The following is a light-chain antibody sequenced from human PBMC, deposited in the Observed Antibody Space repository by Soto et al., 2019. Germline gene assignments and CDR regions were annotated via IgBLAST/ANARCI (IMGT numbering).Light chain of an antibody. CDR3: AAWDDSLNGLV. CDR1: SSNIGSNT. V-gene: IGLV1-44*01. J-gene: IGLJ1*01. Sequence: QSVLTEPPAGSRAPGQRGTISCSGSSSNIGSNTVNWYQQLPGTAPKLLIYTNNQRPSGVRDRFSGSRSGTSASLAISGLQSEDEADYHCAAWDDSLNGLVFGTGTKVTV. CDR2: TNN.